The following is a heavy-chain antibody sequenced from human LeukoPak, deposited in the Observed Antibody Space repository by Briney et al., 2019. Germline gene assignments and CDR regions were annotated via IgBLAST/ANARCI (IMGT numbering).Heavy chain of an antibody. CDR3: ARGKKGGYCSSTSCYIHFDY. Sequence: ASVKVSCKASGATFSSYAISWVRQAPGQGLEWMGWINPNSGGTNYAQKFQGRVTMTRDTSISTAYMELSRLRSDDTGVYYCARGKKGGYCSSTSCYIHFDYWGQGTLVTVSS. CDR1: GATFSSYA. J-gene: IGHJ4*02. D-gene: IGHD2-2*01. V-gene: IGHV1-2*02. CDR2: INPNSGGT.